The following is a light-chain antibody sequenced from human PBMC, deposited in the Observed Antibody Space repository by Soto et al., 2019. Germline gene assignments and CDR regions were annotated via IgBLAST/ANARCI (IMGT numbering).Light chain of an antibody. J-gene: IGKJ4*01. CDR2: AAS. Sequence: EIVMTQSPATLSVSQGERATLSCRASESVYSNLAWYQQKPGQAPTLLIFAASTRATGIPARFSGSGSGTEFTLTISSLQSEDFAVYYCQQYVKWPLTFGGGTKVESK. CDR3: QQYVKWPLT. V-gene: IGKV3-15*01. CDR1: ESVYSN.